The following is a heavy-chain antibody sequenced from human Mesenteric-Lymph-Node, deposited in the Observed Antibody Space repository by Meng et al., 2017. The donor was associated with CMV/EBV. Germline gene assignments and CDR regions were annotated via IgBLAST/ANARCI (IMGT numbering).Heavy chain of an antibody. D-gene: IGHD4-17*01. CDR2: ISGVGGGT. CDR3: AKDRYGDYEPNYFDY. Sequence: GESLKISCAPSGFIFSNYAMSWVRQAPGKGLEWVSAISGVGGGTYYADSVKGRFIVSRDNSKNTLYLQMNSLRAEDTAVYYCAKDRYGDYEPNYFDYWGQGTLVTVSS. V-gene: IGHV3-23*01. CDR1: GFIFSNYA. J-gene: IGHJ4*02.